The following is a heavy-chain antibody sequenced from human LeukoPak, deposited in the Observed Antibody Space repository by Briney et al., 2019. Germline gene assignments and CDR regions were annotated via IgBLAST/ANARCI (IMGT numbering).Heavy chain of an antibody. J-gene: IGHJ4*02. CDR3: ARVRDYSYGFDY. CDR2: INPKSGGT. CDR1: GYTFTGYY. D-gene: IGHD5-18*01. Sequence: ASVKVSCKASGYTFTGYYIHWVRQAPGQGLEWMGWINPKSGGTNYAQMFQGRVTMTSDTSISTAYMELSRLRSDDTAVYYCARVRDYSYGFDYWGQGTLVTVSS. V-gene: IGHV1-2*02.